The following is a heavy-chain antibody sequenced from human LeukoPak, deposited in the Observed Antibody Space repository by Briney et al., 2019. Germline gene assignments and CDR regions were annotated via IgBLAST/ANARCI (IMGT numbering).Heavy chain of an antibody. CDR3: ARGGGGGNSVY. J-gene: IGHJ4*02. CDR2: IYYSGST. V-gene: IGHV4-59*12. Sequence: SETLSLTCTVSGGSISSYYWSWIRQPPGKGLEWIGYIYYSGSTNYNPSLKSRVTISVDRSKNQFSLKLSSVTAADTAVYYCARGGGGGNSVYWGQGTLVTVSS. D-gene: IGHD4-23*01. CDR1: GGSISSYY.